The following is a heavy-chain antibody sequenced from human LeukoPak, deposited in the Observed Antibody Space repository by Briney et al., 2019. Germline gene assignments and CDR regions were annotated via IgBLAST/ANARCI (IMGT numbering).Heavy chain of an antibody. CDR3: ASGQQLSY. D-gene: IGHD6-13*01. Sequence: GGSLRLSCAASGFTFSTYWMSWVRQAPGKGLEWVANIKQDGSEKCYADSVKGRFTISRDNAKNSLYLQMNSLRGEDTAVYYCASGQQLSYWGQGTLVTVSS. V-gene: IGHV3-7*03. J-gene: IGHJ4*02. CDR2: IKQDGSEK. CDR1: GFTFSTYW.